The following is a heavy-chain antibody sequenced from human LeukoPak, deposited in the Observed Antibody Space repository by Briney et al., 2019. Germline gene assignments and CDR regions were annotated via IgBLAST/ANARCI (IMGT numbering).Heavy chain of an antibody. D-gene: IGHD1-14*01. Sequence: GGSLRLSCAASGFTFSSYWMHWVRQVPGKGLVWVSRINPGGSSTAYADSVKGRFTISRDNAKNTLYLQMDSLRADDTAIYYCARSNQADDYWGQGTLVTVSS. CDR2: INPGGSST. J-gene: IGHJ4*02. CDR3: ARSNQADDY. V-gene: IGHV3-74*01. CDR1: GFTFSSYW.